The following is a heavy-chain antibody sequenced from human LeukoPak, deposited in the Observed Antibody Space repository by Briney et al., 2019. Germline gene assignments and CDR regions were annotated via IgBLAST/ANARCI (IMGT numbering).Heavy chain of an antibody. Sequence: SETLSLTCTVSGGSISSSSYYWGWHRQPPGKGLEWIGSIYYSGSTYYNPSLKSRVTISVDTSKNQFSLKLSSVTAADTAVYYCARDRRRLGYGMDVWGQGTTVTVSS. V-gene: IGHV4-39*07. CDR1: GGSISSSSYY. CDR3: ARDRRRLGYGMDV. D-gene: IGHD6-25*01. J-gene: IGHJ6*02. CDR2: IYYSGST.